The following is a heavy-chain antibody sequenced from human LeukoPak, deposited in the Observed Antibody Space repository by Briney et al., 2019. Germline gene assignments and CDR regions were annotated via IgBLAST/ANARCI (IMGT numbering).Heavy chain of an antibody. CDR3: AREGYSGSGDDY. CDR2: INPSGGST. Sequence: ASVKVSCKASGYTFTGYYMHWVRQAPGPGLEWMGIINPSGGSTSYAQKFQGRVTMTRDTSTSTVYMELSSPRSEDTAVYYCAREGYSGSGDDYWGQGTLVTVSS. D-gene: IGHD2-15*01. J-gene: IGHJ4*02. CDR1: GYTFTGYY. V-gene: IGHV1-46*01.